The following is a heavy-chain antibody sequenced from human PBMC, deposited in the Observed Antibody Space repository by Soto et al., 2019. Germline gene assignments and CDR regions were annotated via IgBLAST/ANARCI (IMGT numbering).Heavy chain of an antibody. CDR1: GFTFSSYA. CDR2: ISYDGSNK. D-gene: IGHD6-13*01. J-gene: IGHJ6*02. V-gene: IGHV3-30-3*01. CDR3: ARDHFSGSWKYYYYGMDV. Sequence: GGSLRLSCAASGFTFSSYAMHWVRQAPGKGLEWVAVISYDGSNKYYADSVKGRFTISRDNSKNTLYLQMNSLRAEDTAVYYCARDHFSGSWKYYYYGMDVWGQGTTVTVSS.